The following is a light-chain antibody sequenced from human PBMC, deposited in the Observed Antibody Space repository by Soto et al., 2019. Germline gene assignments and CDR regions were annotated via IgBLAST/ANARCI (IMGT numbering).Light chain of an antibody. J-gene: IGLJ2*01. CDR3: SSYTTGSTSVV. Sequence: QSALTQPASVSGSPGQSITISCTGTSSDVGDYNYVSWYQQHPGKAPKLMIYDISNRPSGVSNRFSGSKSGNTASLTISGLQAEDEADYYCSSYTTGSTSVVFGGGTKLTVL. V-gene: IGLV2-14*01. CDR2: DIS. CDR1: SSDVGDYNY.